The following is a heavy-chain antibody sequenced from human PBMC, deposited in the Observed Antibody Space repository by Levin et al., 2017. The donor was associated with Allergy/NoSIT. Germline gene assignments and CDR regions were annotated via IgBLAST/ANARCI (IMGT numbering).Heavy chain of an antibody. CDR3: GPYDY. CDR1: GVPFSDHF. J-gene: IGHJ4*02. CDR2: INYSGIT. V-gene: IGHV4-34*01. Sequence: SETLSLTCAVYGVPFSDHFWSWIRQPPGKGLEWIGEINYSGITNDNPSFKSRVTISADTSKDQFSLKVRSVTAADTAVYYWGPYDYWGQGALVTVAA.